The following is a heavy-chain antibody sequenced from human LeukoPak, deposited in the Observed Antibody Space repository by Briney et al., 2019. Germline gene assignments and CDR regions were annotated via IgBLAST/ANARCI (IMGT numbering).Heavy chain of an antibody. Sequence: GGSLRLSCAASGFTFSSCAMHWVRQAPGKGLEWVAVISYDGSNKYYADSVKGRFTISRDNSKNTLYLQMNSLRAEDTAVYYCARGEYYYDSSGSQIFDYWGQGTLVTVSS. D-gene: IGHD3-22*01. J-gene: IGHJ4*02. V-gene: IGHV3-30*04. CDR2: ISYDGSNK. CDR3: ARGEYYYDSSGSQIFDY. CDR1: GFTFSSCA.